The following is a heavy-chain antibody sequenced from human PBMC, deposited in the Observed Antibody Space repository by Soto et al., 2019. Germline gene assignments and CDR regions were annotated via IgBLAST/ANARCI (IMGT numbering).Heavy chain of an antibody. CDR1: GGSISSSDW. D-gene: IGHD3-10*01. Sequence: KASETLSLTCAVSGGSISSSDWWSWVRQPPGKGLEWIGEIYHTGNTNYNPSLSGRVTISLDKSNNQFALKLSAVAAADTAVYFCARKKVGFDFRHPLDSWGQGTLVTVS. J-gene: IGHJ4*02. V-gene: IGHV4-4*02. CDR2: IYHTGNT. CDR3: ARKKVGFDFRHPLDS.